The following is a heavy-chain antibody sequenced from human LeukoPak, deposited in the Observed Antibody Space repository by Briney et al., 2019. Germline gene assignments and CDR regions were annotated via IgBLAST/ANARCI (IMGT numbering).Heavy chain of an antibody. CDR2: IIPMTGMP. J-gene: IGHJ1*01. CDR1: GGSFSNYV. V-gene: IGHV1-69*04. D-gene: IGHD5-12*01. CDR3: ARRGESPGEYFQY. Sequence: GASVNVSCTSSGGSFSNYVISWVRQAPGQRPEWMGRIIPMTGMPNYSPTLLGRITITADISTSTAYLELSSLRSDDTAVYFCARRGESPGEYFQYWGQGTLVTASS.